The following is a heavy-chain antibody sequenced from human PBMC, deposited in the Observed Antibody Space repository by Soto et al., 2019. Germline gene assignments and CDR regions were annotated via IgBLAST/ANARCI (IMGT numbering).Heavy chain of an antibody. V-gene: IGHV3-66*01. CDR3: ASTLPPES. J-gene: IGHJ4*02. Sequence: EVQLVESGGGLVQPGGSLRVSCAASGFTVSSNYMSWVLQAPGKGLEWVSVIYSGANTHYADSVKGRFTISRDNSKNTLYLQMNSLRAEDTAVNYCASTLPPESWGQGTLVTVSS. CDR2: IYSGANT. CDR1: GFTVSSNY.